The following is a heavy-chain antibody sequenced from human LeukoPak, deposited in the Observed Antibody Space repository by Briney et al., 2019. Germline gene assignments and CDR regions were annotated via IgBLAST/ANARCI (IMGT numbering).Heavy chain of an antibody. Sequence: GASVKVSCKASGYTFDNFHIHWVRQAPGQGPEWMGWINGNDGSTNYALKFQGRVTMTRVTAISTVYMDLSGLRPDDTAIYYCARDEGSTYNQLDYWGQGTLVTVSS. V-gene: IGHV1-2*02. CDR3: ARDEGSTYNQLDY. J-gene: IGHJ4*02. D-gene: IGHD1-14*01. CDR2: INGNDGST. CDR1: GYTFDNFH.